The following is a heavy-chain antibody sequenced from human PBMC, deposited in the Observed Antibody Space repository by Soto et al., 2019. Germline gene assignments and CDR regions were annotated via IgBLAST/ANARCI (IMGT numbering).Heavy chain of an antibody. D-gene: IGHD6-13*01. V-gene: IGHV3-53*01. J-gene: IGHJ3*02. CDR2: IYSGGST. Sequence: GGSMRLSCEASGFPVSSNYRSWVRQDPGKGLEWVAVIYSGGSTYYADSVKGRFTISRDNSKNTLYLQMNSLRAEDTAEYYRASETIAAAGDAFDIWGQGTMVTVSS. CDR1: GFPVSSNY. CDR3: ASETIAAAGDAFDI.